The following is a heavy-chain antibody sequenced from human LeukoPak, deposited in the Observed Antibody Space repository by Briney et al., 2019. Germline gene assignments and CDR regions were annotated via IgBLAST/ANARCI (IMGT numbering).Heavy chain of an antibody. D-gene: IGHD2-8*01. CDR2: ISSSSSYI. Sequence: PGGSLRLSCAASGFTFSSYSMNWVRQAPGKGLEWVSSISSSSSYIYYADSVKGRFTISRDNAKNSLYLQMNSLRAEDTAVYYCASAGHVLRDDAFDIWGQGTMVTVSS. J-gene: IGHJ3*02. CDR1: GFTFSSYS. CDR3: ASAGHVLRDDAFDI. V-gene: IGHV3-21*01.